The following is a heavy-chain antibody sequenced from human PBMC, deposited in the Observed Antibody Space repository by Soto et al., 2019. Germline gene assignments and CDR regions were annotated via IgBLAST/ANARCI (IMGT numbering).Heavy chain of an antibody. Sequence: SETLSLTCAVSGGSISSNNWWGWVRQPPGKGLEWIGEIYHSGSTNYNPSLKSRVTISVDKSKKQFSLKLSSVTAADTAVYYCARDHYCGSNWAFDYWGQGALVTVSS. CDR2: IYHSGST. CDR1: GGSISSNNW. D-gene: IGHD2-21*01. V-gene: IGHV4-4*02. J-gene: IGHJ4*02. CDR3: ARDHYCGSNWAFDY.